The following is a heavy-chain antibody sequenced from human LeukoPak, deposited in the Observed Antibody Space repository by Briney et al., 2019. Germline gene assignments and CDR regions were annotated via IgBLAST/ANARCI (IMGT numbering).Heavy chain of an antibody. D-gene: IGHD3-16*02. Sequence: PGGSLRLSCAASGFTFSSYWMSWVRQAPGKGLEWIGYIYYVGNTNYNPSLKSRLSMSVDTSKNQFSLSLTSVTAADTAVYYCARVEVIGSTRYFDYWGQGAMVSVSS. V-gene: IGHV4-59*12. CDR3: ARVEVIGSTRYFDY. J-gene: IGHJ4*02. CDR2: IYYVGNT. CDR1: GFTFSSYW.